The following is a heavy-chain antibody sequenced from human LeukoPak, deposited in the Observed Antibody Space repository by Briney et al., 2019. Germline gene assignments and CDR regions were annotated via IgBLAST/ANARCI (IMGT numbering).Heavy chain of an antibody. V-gene: IGHV5-51*01. Sequence: GESLKISCKGSGYSFTSYWIGWVRQMPGKGLEWMGIIYPGDSDTRYSPSFQGQVTISADKSISTAYLQWSSLKASDTAMYYCARQILYSSSWYYWFDPWGQGTLVTVSS. J-gene: IGHJ5*02. CDR2: IYPGDSDT. CDR3: ARQILYSSSWYYWFDP. D-gene: IGHD6-13*01. CDR1: GYSFTSYW.